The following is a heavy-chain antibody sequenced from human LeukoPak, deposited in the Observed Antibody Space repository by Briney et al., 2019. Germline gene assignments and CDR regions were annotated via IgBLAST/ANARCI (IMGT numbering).Heavy chain of an antibody. J-gene: IGHJ4*02. Sequence: GESLRLSCAASGFTFSDYAMHWVRQAPGKGLMWVSRINNDGTNTVYADSVKGRSTISRDNAKNTLYLQMNSLRPEDTAVYYCARRKAAAGSFDYWGQGTLVTVSS. CDR2: INNDGTNT. V-gene: IGHV3-74*03. CDR3: ARRKAAAGSFDY. D-gene: IGHD6-25*01. CDR1: GFTFSDYA.